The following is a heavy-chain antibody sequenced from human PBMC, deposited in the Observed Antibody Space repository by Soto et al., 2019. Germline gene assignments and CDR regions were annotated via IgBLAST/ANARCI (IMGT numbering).Heavy chain of an antibody. V-gene: IGHV3-30*18. CDR3: AEDSREAYYHDSSGYYFDY. J-gene: IGHJ4*02. Sequence: TGGSLRLSCAASGFTFSSYGVHWVRQAPGKGLEWVAVISYDGSNKYYADSVKGRFTISRDNSKNTLYLQMNSLRAEDTAVYYCAEDSREAYYHDSSGYYFDYWGQGTLVTVSS. CDR2: ISYDGSNK. CDR1: GFTFSSYG. D-gene: IGHD3-22*01.